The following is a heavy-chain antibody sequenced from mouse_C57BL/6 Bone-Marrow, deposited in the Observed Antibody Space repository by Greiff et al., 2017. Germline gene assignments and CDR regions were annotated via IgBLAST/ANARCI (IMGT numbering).Heavy chain of an antibody. Sequence: DVQLVESGGGLVQPKGSLKLSCAASGFSFNTYAMNWVRQAPGKGLEWVARIRRKSNNYATYYADSVKDRFTISRDASESMLYLQINNLKTEGTAMYYCVIHDGYPYYYAMDYWGQGTSVTVSS. CDR1: GFSFNTYA. V-gene: IGHV10-1*01. CDR2: IRRKSNNYAT. J-gene: IGHJ4*01. CDR3: VIHDGYPYYYAMDY. D-gene: IGHD2-3*01.